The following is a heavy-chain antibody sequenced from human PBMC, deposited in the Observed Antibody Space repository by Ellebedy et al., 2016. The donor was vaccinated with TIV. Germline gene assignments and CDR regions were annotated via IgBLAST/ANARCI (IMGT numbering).Heavy chain of an antibody. CDR1: GFTFSSYW. Sequence: GESLKISXAASGFTFSSYWMHWVRQAPGKGLEWVANINQDGSEMHYVDSVKGRFTISRDNAENSLYPQMNSLRAEDTAVYYCARAIGSGSSYWGQGTLVTVSS. D-gene: IGHD3-22*01. J-gene: IGHJ4*02. V-gene: IGHV3-7*01. CDR3: ARAIGSGSSY. CDR2: INQDGSEM.